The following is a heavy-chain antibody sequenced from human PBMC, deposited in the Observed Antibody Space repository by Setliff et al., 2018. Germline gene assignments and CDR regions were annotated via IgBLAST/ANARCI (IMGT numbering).Heavy chain of an antibody. D-gene: IGHD2-2*01. Sequence: SETLSLTCAVYGGSFSGYYWSWIRQPPGKGLEWIGEINHTGSTNYSPSLKSRVTISVDTSKNQFSLELTSVTGADTAMYYCARGYCSSPSCFLAGWFDPWGQGTLVTVSS. J-gene: IGHJ5*02. CDR2: INHTGST. CDR3: ARGYCSSPSCFLAGWFDP. CDR1: GGSFSGYY. V-gene: IGHV4-34*01.